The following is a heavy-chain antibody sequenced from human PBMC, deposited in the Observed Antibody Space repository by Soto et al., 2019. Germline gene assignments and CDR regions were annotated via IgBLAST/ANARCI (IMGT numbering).Heavy chain of an antibody. CDR1: GGTFSSYA. D-gene: IGHD3-3*01. V-gene: IGHV1-69*06. J-gene: IGHJ6*02. CDR2: IIPIFGTA. CDR3: AKGALTIFGVVIRAGYYYGMDV. Sequence: SVKVSCKASGGTFSSYAISWVRQAPGQGLEWMGGIIPIFGTANYAQKFQGRVTITADKSTSTAYMELSSLRSEDTAVYYCAKGALTIFGVVIRAGYYYGMDVWGQGTTVTVSS.